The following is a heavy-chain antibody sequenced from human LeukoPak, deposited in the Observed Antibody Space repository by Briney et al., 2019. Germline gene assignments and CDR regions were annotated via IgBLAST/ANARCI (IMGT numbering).Heavy chain of an antibody. Sequence: GGSLRLSCAASGFTFSSYWMSWVRQAPGKGLEWVANIKQDGSEKYYVDSVKGRFTISRDNAKNSLYLQMNSLRAEDTAVYYCARDLPRVVVAATPNWFDPWGQGTLVTVSS. CDR1: GFTFSSYW. D-gene: IGHD2-15*01. CDR2: IKQDGSEK. CDR3: ARDLPRVVVAATPNWFDP. V-gene: IGHV3-7*01. J-gene: IGHJ5*02.